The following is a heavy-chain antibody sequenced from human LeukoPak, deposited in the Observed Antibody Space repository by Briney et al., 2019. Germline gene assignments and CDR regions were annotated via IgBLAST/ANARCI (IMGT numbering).Heavy chain of an antibody. D-gene: IGHD3-22*01. CDR1: GGSISRYY. CDR3: ARGPQGILTYYYDSSGYKLDY. CDR2: INHSGST. Sequence: SETLSLTCTVSGGSISRYYWSWIRQPPGKGLEWIGEINHSGSTNYNPSLKSRVTISVDTSKNQFSLKLSSVTAADTAVYYCARGPQGILTYYYDSSGYKLDYWGQGTLVTVSS. J-gene: IGHJ4*02. V-gene: IGHV4-34*01.